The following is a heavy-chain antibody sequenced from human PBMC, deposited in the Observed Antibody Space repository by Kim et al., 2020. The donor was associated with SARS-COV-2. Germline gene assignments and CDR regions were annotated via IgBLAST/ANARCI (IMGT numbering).Heavy chain of an antibody. CDR1: GGSFSGYY. CDR3: ARGRRRVVAALGRWFDP. D-gene: IGHD2-15*01. J-gene: IGHJ5*02. Sequence: SETLSLTCAVYGGSFSGYYWSWIRQPPGKGLEWIGEINHSGSTNYNPSLKSRVTISVDTSKNQFSLKLSSVTAADTAVYYCARGRRRVVAALGRWFDPWGQGTLVTVSS. CDR2: INHSGST. V-gene: IGHV4-34*01.